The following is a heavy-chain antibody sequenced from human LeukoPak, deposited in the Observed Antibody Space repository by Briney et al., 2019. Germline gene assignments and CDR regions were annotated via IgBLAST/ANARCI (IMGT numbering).Heavy chain of an antibody. Sequence: KPSETLSLTCAVYGGSFSGYSWTWIRQPPGKGLEWIGEVNHSGSTNYNPSLKSRVTISVDTSKNQFSLKLSSVTAADTAVYYCARHGAGNDFWSGYLNPYYYGMDVWGQGTTVTVSS. D-gene: IGHD3-3*01. CDR1: GGSFSGYS. J-gene: IGHJ6*02. CDR2: VNHSGST. V-gene: IGHV4-34*01. CDR3: ARHGAGNDFWSGYLNPYYYGMDV.